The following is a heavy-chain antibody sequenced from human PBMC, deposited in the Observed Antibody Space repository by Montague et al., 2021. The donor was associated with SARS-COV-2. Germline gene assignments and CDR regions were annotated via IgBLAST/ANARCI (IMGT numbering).Heavy chain of an antibody. Sequence: SETLSLTCTVSGGSISNNNWSWIRQPQGKGLERIAFDSVYTNYNPSFNSQVTISVDTSKNQFSLKLSSVTAADTAVYYCARYGSGSKDETYASWGQGTMVTVSS. J-gene: IGHJ3*01. V-gene: IGHV4-59*01. CDR1: GGSISNNN. D-gene: IGHD3-10*01. CDR3: ARYGSGSKDETYAS. CDR2: FDSVYT.